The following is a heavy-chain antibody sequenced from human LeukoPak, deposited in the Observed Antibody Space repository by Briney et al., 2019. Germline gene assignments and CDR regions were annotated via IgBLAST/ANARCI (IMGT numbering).Heavy chain of an antibody. J-gene: IGHJ4*02. V-gene: IGHV3-23*01. CDR3: AKDPGIAAPFDY. D-gene: IGHD6-13*01. Sequence: GGSLRLSCAASGFTFSNAWMSWVRQAPGKGLEWVSAISGSGGSTYYADSVKGRFTISRDNSKNTLYLQMNSLRAEDTAVYYCAKDPGIAAPFDYWGQGTLVTVSS. CDR1: GFTFSNAW. CDR2: ISGSGGST.